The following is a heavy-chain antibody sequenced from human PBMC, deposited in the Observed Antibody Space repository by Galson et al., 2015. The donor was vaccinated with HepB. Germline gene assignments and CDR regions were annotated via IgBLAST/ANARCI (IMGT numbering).Heavy chain of an antibody. V-gene: IGHV3-73*01. J-gene: IGHJ4*02. CDR2: IRNRANNYAT. CDR3: TRPGYGSSWFLDYSHGMDI. CDR1: GFTFSGSG. D-gene: IGHD3/OR15-3a*01. Sequence: SLRLSCAASGFTFSGSGIHWVRLASGKGLEWVGRIRNRANNYATAYAASVRGRFTVSRDDPKNTAYLQMNSLKTEDTAVYYCTRPGYGSSWFLDYSHGMDIWGQGTLVTVSS.